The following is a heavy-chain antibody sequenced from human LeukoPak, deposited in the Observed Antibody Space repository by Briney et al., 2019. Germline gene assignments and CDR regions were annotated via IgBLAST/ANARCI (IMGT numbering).Heavy chain of an antibody. CDR2: INSGGSTI. J-gene: IGHJ4*02. D-gene: IGHD6-19*01. Sequence: PGGSLRLSCAASGFTFSGYSMNWVRQAPGKGLEWVSYINSGGSTIYYADSVKGRFTISRDNAKNSLYLQMNSLRDEDTAVYYCARDGWYYFDYWGQGTLVTVSS. V-gene: IGHV3-48*02. CDR1: GFTFSGYS. CDR3: ARDGWYYFDY.